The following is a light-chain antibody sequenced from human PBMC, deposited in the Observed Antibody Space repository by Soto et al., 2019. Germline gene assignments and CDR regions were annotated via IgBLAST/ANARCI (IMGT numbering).Light chain of an antibody. V-gene: IGKV1-5*03. Sequence: DIQMTQSPSTLSASVGDRVTITCRASQSISSWLAWYQQKPGKAPKLLIYKASTLESGVPSRFSGSGSGTEFTLTISSLQPEDFATYYCQQLKSYPQTFGQGTKVDIK. CDR1: QSISSW. CDR2: KAS. CDR3: QQLKSYPQT. J-gene: IGKJ1*01.